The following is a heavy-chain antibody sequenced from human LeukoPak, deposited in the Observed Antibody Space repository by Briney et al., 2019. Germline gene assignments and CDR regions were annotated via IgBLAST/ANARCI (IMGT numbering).Heavy chain of an antibody. CDR1: GFTFNLYA. J-gene: IGHJ5*02. Sequence: GGSLRLSCATSGFTFNLYAMTWVRQAPGKGLEWVSAISGSSRSTYYADSVKGRSTISRDNSKNTLYLQMNSLRVDDTAIYYCAKRSAAALGGENWFDPWGQGTLVAVSS. CDR2: ISGSSRST. D-gene: IGHD6-13*01. CDR3: AKRSAAALGGENWFDP. V-gene: IGHV3-23*01.